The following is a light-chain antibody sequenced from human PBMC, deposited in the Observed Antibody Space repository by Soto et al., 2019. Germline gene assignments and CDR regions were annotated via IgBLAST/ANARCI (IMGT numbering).Light chain of an antibody. V-gene: IGKV3-15*01. CDR1: HRVSSY. J-gene: IGKJ4*01. CDR2: ATA. Sequence: VMTQSPATLSVSPGERATLSCRASHRVSSYLAWYQQKPGQAPRLLIYATATRATGIPARFSGSGSGTEFPRPISSLLSEDFAVYYYQQYKNLPLTCGGGTKVDIK. CDR3: QQYKNLPLT.